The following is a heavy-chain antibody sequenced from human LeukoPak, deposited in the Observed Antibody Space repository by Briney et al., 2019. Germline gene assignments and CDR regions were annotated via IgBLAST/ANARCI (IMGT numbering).Heavy chain of an antibody. CDR2: ISSSGSTI. D-gene: IGHD7-27*01. CDR3: VRLRFWGFDY. Sequence: GGSLRLSRAASGFTFSSYEMNWVRQAPGKGLEWVSHISSSGSTIYYAESVKGRFTISRDNAKNSLYLQMNSLRAEDTAVYYCVRLRFWGFDYWGQGTLATVSS. J-gene: IGHJ4*02. V-gene: IGHV3-48*03. CDR1: GFTFSSYE.